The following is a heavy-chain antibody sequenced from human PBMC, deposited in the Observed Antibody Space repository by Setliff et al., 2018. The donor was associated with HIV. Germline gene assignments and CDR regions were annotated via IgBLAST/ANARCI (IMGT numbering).Heavy chain of an antibody. CDR1: GFSFDDYS. CDR2: ISSGGSFI. Sequence: GGSLRLSCAASGFSFDDYSMNWVRQAPGKGLEWVSCISSGGSFIYYADSVKGRFTISRDNAKKSVYLQMNSLRVEDTAVYYCARGFGATSGGTYFWSGYHYSFYMDVWGEGTTVTVSS. V-gene: IGHV3-21*01. D-gene: IGHD3-3*01. J-gene: IGHJ6*03. CDR3: ARGFGATSGGTYFWSGYHYSFYMDV.